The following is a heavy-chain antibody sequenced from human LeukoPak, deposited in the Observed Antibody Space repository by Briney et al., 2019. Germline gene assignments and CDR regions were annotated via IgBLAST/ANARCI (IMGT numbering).Heavy chain of an antibody. CDR1: GYTFTSYG. Sequence: ASVKVSCKASGYTFTSYGISWVRQAPGQGLEWMGWINPNSGGTNYAQKFQGRVTMTRDTSISTAYMELSRLRSDDTAVYYCARDGGDYYDSSGPPDYWGQGTLVTVSS. V-gene: IGHV1-2*02. CDR2: INPNSGGT. J-gene: IGHJ4*02. D-gene: IGHD3-22*01. CDR3: ARDGGDYYDSSGPPDY.